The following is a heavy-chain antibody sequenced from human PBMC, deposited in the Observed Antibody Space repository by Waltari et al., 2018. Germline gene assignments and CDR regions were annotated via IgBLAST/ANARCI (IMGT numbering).Heavy chain of an antibody. Sequence: VQLQESVPGLVKPSEPLSLTCPVSGYSISSGYYCGWIRQPPGKGLEWIGSIYHRGSTYYNPSRKSRVTISVDTSKNQFSLKLSSVTAADTAVYYCARGYSSSSIFDPWGQGTLVTVSS. CDR3: ARGYSSSSIFDP. J-gene: IGHJ5*02. V-gene: IGHV4-38-2*02. CDR2: IYHRGST. CDR1: GYSISSGYY. D-gene: IGHD6-13*01.